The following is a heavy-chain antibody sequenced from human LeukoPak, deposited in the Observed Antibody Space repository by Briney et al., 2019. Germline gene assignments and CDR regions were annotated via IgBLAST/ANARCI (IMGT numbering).Heavy chain of an antibody. Sequence: SETLSLTCAVYGGSFSGYYWSWIRQPPGKGLEWIGEINHSGSTNYNPSLKSRVTISVDTSKNQFSLKLSSVTAADTAVYYSARGITFGGVIVSAFDPWGQGTLVTVSS. CDR2: INHSGST. CDR3: ARGITFGGVIVSAFDP. J-gene: IGHJ5*02. D-gene: IGHD3-16*02. V-gene: IGHV4-34*01. CDR1: GGSFSGYY.